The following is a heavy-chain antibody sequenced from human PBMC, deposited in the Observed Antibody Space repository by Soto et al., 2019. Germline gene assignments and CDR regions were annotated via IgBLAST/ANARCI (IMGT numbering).Heavy chain of an antibody. D-gene: IGHD3-16*01. J-gene: IGHJ3*02. V-gene: IGHV3-23*01. Sequence: EVQLLESGGGLVQPGGYLTLSCAASGFTFSSYAITWVRQAPGKGLEWVSVISDCGTSIYYADSVKGRFTISGDNFKNTLDLQMNSLSAEDTAVYYCAKARPSGGYDYVEAFDIWGQGTVVTVSS. CDR3: AKARPSGGYDYVEAFDI. CDR2: ISDCGTSI. CDR1: GFTFSSYA.